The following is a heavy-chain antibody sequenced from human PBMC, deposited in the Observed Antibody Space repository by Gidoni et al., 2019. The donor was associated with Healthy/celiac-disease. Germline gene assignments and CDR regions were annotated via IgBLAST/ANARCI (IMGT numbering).Heavy chain of an antibody. D-gene: IGHD2-15*01. J-gene: IGHJ5*02. CDR3: ARDVPPGDCSGGSCYAWFDP. V-gene: IGHV3-21*01. Sequence: EVQLVESGGGLVKPGGSLRLSCAASGFTFSSYSMNWVRQAPGKGLECVSSISSSSSYIYYADSVKGRFTISRDNAKNSLYLQMNSLRAEDTAVYYCARDVPPGDCSGGSCYAWFDPWGQGTLVTVSS. CDR1: GFTFSSYS. CDR2: ISSSSSYI.